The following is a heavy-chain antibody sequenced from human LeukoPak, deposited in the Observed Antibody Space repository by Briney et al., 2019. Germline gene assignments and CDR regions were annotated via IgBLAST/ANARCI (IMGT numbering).Heavy chain of an antibody. CDR1: GFTFSDTY. CDR2: ISSSASTI. Sequence: PGGSLRLSCAASGFTFSDTYMSWIRQAPGTGLEWVSYISSSASTIYYTDSVKGRFTISRDNAKNSLYLQLNSLRAEDTAVYYCARGLRWNDYWGQGTLVAVSS. J-gene: IGHJ4*02. V-gene: IGHV3-11*04. D-gene: IGHD4-23*01. CDR3: ARGLRWNDY.